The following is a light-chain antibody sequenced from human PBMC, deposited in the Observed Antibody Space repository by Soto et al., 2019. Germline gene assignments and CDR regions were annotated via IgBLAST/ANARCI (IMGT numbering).Light chain of an antibody. V-gene: IGLV2-14*01. J-gene: IGLJ2*01. CDR2: EVS. CDR3: SSYTSSSTPVV. CDR1: RSDVGGYNY. Sequence: QSALTQPASVSGSPGQSITISCTGTRSDVGGYNYVSWYQQHPGKAPKLMIYEVSNRPSGVSNRFSGSKSGNTASLTISGLQAEDEADYYCSSYTSSSTPVVFGGGTQLTAL.